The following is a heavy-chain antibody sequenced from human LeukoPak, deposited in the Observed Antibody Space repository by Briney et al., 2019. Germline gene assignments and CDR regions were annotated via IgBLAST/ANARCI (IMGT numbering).Heavy chain of an antibody. Sequence: ASVKVSCKASGYTFTSYDINWVRQATGQGLEWMGWMNPNRGNTGYAQKFQGRVTMTRDTSISTAYMELSRLRSDDTAVYYCARDGDSSGYYPNWGQGTLVTVSS. CDR1: GYTFTSYD. V-gene: IGHV1-8*01. D-gene: IGHD3-22*01. J-gene: IGHJ4*02. CDR2: MNPNRGNT. CDR3: ARDGDSSGYYPN.